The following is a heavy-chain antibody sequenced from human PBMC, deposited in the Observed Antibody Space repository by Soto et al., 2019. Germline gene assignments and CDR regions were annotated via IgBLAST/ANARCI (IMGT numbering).Heavy chain of an antibody. J-gene: IGHJ6*02. V-gene: IGHV3-21*01. Sequence: EVHLVESGGGLVKPGGSLRLSCAVSGFTFSSCTMNWVRQAPGKGLERVSSISPSTSHIYYADSVKGRFTISRDNAKNSLFLQMNSLRAEDTAVYYCSGCSGGACHQTYGMDVWGQGTTVTVSS. CDR2: ISPSTSHI. D-gene: IGHD2-15*01. CDR1: GFTFSSCT. CDR3: SGCSGGACHQTYGMDV.